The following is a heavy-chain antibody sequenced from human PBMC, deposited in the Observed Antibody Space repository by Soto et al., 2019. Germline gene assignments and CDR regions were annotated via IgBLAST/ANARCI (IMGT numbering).Heavy chain of an antibody. Sequence: GASVKVSCKVSGYTLTELFMHAVRQAPGEGLEWMGGFDPEDGETIYAQKFQGRVTMTEDTSTDTAYMELSSLRSEDTAVYYCATVFRTDAFDIWGQGTMVTVS. J-gene: IGHJ3*02. V-gene: IGHV1-24*01. CDR3: ATVFRTDAFDI. CDR2: FDPEDGET. CDR1: GYTLTELF.